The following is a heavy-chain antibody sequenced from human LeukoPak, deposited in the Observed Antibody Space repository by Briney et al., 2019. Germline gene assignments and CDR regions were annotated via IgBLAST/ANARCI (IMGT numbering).Heavy chain of an antibody. J-gene: IGHJ3*02. V-gene: IGHV1-8*01. CDR3: AILPIMITFGGVNAFDI. CDR1: GYTFTSYD. D-gene: IGHD3-16*01. CDR2: MNPNSGNT. Sequence: ASVKVSCKASGYTFTSYDINWVRQATGQGLEWMGWMNPNSGNTGYAQKFQGRVTMNRNTSISTAYMELSSLRSEDTAVYYCAILPIMITFGGVNAFDIWGQGTMVTVSS.